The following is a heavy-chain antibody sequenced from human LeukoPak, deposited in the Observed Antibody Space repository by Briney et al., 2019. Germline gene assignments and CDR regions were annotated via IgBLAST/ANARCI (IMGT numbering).Heavy chain of an antibody. CDR3: AKDASSSWRWGAFDI. V-gene: IGHV3-21*04. D-gene: IGHD6-13*01. J-gene: IGHJ3*02. Sequence: GGSLRLSCAASGFIFNSHSMNWVRQAPGKGLEWVSSISSTSSYIYYADSVKSRFTISRDNAKNSLYLLMNSLRAEDTAVYYCAKDASSSWRWGAFDIWGQGTMVTVSS. CDR2: ISSTSSYI. CDR1: GFIFNSHS.